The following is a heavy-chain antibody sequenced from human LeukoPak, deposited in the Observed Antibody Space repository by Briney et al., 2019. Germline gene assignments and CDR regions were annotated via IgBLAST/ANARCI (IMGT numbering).Heavy chain of an antibody. Sequence: SETLSLTCTVSGYSISSGYYWGWIRQPPGKGLEWIGSIYHSGSTYYNPSLKSRVTISVDTSKNQFSLKLSSVTAADTAVYYCARERAATAGTNWFDPWGQGTLVTVSS. CDR3: ARERAATAGTNWFDP. CDR2: IYHSGST. CDR1: GYSISSGYY. V-gene: IGHV4-38-2*02. D-gene: IGHD2-15*01. J-gene: IGHJ5*02.